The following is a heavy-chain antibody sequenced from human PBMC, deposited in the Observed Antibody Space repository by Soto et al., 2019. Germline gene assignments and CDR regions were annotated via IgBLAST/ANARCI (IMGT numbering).Heavy chain of an antibody. CDR1: GGSVSSGSYY. CDR3: ARGTSSWGIVSYFDY. J-gene: IGHJ4*02. D-gene: IGHD6-13*01. V-gene: IGHV4-61*01. CDR2: IYYSGST. Sequence: PSETLSLTCTVSGGSVSSGSYYWSWIRQPPGKGLECVGYIYYSGSTNYNPSLKSRVTISVDTSKNQFSLKLSSVTAADTAVYYCARGTSSWGIVSYFDYWGQGTLVTVAS.